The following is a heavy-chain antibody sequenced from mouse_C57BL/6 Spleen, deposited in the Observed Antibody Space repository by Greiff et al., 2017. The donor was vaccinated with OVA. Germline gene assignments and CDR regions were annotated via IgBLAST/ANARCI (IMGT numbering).Heavy chain of an antibody. CDR1: GYAFSSSW. CDR3: ARDGKYYFDY. D-gene: IGHD2-3*01. CDR2: IYPGDGDT. V-gene: IGHV1-82*01. J-gene: IGHJ2*01. Sequence: QVQLKQSGPELVKPGASVKISCKASGYAFSSSWMNWVKQRPGKGLEWIGRIYPGDGDTNYNGKFKGKATLTADKSSSTAYMQLSSLTSEDSAVYFCARDGKYYFDYWGQGTTLTVSS.